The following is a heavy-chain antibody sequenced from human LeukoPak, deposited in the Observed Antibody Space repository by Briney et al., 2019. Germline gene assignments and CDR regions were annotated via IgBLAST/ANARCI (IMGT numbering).Heavy chain of an antibody. CDR2: IYHSGST. CDR3: AREVRHCSGGSCQNWFDP. J-gene: IGHJ5*02. V-gene: IGHV4-30-2*01. D-gene: IGHD2-15*01. Sequence: PSETLSLTCTASGVSISSGGYSWSWIRQPPGKGLEWIGYIYHSGSTYYNPSLKSRVTISVDRSKNQFSLKLSSVTAADTAVYYCAREVRHCSGGSCQNWFDPWGQGTLVTVSS. CDR1: GVSISSGGYS.